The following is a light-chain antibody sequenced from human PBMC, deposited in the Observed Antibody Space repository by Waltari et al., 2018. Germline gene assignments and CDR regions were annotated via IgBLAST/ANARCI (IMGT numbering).Light chain of an antibody. J-gene: IGLJ2*01. CDR3: TSRDISGDVV. V-gene: IGLV3-19*01. CDR2: GKN. Sequence: SSELTQDPAVSVALGQTVRIPCQGDSLRTYYGSWCRQKPGQAPVLVIYGKNNRPSGIPDRVSASGSGNTASLTITGAQAEDEAHYYCTSRDISGDVVFSGGTKLTVL. CDR1: SLRTYY.